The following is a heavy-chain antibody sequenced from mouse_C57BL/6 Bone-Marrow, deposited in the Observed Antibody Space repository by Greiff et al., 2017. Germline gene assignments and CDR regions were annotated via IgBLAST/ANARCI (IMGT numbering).Heavy chain of an antibody. D-gene: IGHD1-1*01. J-gene: IGHJ2*01. Sequence: QVQLQQSGAELVKPGASVKMSCKASGYTFTSYWITWVKQRPGQGLEWIGDIYPGSGSTNYNEKFKSKATLTVDTSSSTAYMQLSSLTSEDSAVYYCARRPAYYGSSFDYWGQGTTLTVSS. CDR2: IYPGSGST. CDR1: GYTFTSYW. CDR3: ARRPAYYGSSFDY. V-gene: IGHV1-55*01.